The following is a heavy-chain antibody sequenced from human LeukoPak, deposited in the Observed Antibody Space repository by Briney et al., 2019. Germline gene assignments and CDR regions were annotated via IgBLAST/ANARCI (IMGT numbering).Heavy chain of an antibody. CDR3: ARGDRVTTFSGPFDY. CDR2: IKQDGREK. Sequence: GGSLRLSCAASGFTFSRYWMSWVRQAPGKGLEWVANIKQDGREKYYVDSVKGRFTISRDNAKNSLYLQMNSLRAEDTAVYYCARGDRVTTFSGPFDYWGQGTLVTVSS. D-gene: IGHD2/OR15-2a*01. CDR1: GFTFSRYW. V-gene: IGHV3-7*01. J-gene: IGHJ4*02.